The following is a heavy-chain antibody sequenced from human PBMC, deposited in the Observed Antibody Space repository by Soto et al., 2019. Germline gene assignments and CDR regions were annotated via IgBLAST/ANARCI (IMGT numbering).Heavy chain of an antibody. CDR3: ARREISYSNYFDY. J-gene: IGHJ4*02. CDR1: GGSISSSTYY. CDR2: INSGGTT. D-gene: IGHD2-15*01. V-gene: IGHV4-39*01. Sequence: QLQLEESGPGLVKPSETLSLTCTVSGGSISSSTYYWGWIRQPPGKGLEWIGTINSGGTTYYNPSLKSRVXISLDXXRKQFSLKLGSVTAADTAVYYCARREISYSNYFDYWGQGTLVTVSS.